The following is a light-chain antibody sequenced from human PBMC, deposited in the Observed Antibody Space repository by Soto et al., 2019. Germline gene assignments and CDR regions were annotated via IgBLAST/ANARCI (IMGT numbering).Light chain of an antibody. CDR3: QQYYSYPIT. CDR1: QAITNN. CDR2: EES. Sequence: DVHLTQSQSSLSASVGDRVTITCRASQAITNNLAGYQQKPGNPPKLLIYEESTLHSGVPSRFSGRKVGTQFILTIDSLQPEDFATYYCQQYYSYPITFGQGTRLAI. V-gene: IGKV1-9*01. J-gene: IGKJ5*01.